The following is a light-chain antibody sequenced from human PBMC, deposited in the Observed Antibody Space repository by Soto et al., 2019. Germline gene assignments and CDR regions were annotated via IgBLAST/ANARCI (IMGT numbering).Light chain of an antibody. J-gene: IGKJ4*01. CDR3: QQRSSWPSLT. V-gene: IGKV3-11*01. Sequence: EIVLTQSPVTVSLSPGERATLSCRASQSVSSYLAWYQQKPGQAPRLLIYDASNRATGIPARFSGSGSGSDFTLTISSLEPEDFAVYYCQQRSSWPSLTFGGGTKVEIK. CDR2: DAS. CDR1: QSVSSY.